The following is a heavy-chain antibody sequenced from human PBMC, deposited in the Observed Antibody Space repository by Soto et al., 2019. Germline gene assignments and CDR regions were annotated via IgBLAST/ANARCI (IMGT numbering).Heavy chain of an antibody. CDR1: GGSLSGNY. CDR2: ISQSGRS. CDR3: ARRPMPSPTNYRLDV. V-gene: IGHV4-34*01. J-gene: IGHJ6*03. D-gene: IGHD1-7*01. Sequence: SETLSLTCAVYGGSLSGNYWTWIRQSPGKGLEWIGEISQSGRSNYSPSLNSRVTLSVDTSERQFSLRLSSVTAADTAVYYCARRPMPSPTNYRLDVWATGTTVTVS.